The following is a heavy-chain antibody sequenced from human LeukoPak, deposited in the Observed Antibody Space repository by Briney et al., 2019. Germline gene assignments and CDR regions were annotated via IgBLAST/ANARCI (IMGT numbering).Heavy chain of an antibody. CDR2: IKQDGGEK. V-gene: IGHV3-7*01. CDR1: GFTFSSYW. Sequence: GGSLRLSCAASGFTFSSYWMSWVRQAPGRGLEGVANIKQDGGEKYYVDSVKGRFTISRDNDKNSLFLQMNSLRAEDTAVYYCTRLGGSYYTYWGQGTLVTVSS. CDR3: TRLGGSYYTY. D-gene: IGHD1-26*01. J-gene: IGHJ4*02.